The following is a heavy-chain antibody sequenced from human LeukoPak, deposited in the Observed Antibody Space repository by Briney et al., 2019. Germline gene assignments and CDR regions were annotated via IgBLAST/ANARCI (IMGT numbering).Heavy chain of an antibody. CDR3: ARGIRYFDWSDDAFDT. CDR2: INHSGST. CDR1: GGSFSGYY. J-gene: IGHJ3*02. V-gene: IGHV4-34*01. Sequence: PSETLSLTCAVYGGSFSGYYWSWIRQPPGKGLEWIGEINHSGSTNYNPSLKGRVTISVDTSKNQFSLKLSSVTAADTAVYYCARGIRYFDWSDDAFDTWGQGTMVTVSS. D-gene: IGHD3-9*01.